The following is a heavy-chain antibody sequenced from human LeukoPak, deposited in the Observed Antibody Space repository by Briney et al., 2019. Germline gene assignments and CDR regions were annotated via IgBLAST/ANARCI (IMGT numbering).Heavy chain of an antibody. J-gene: IGHJ2*01. D-gene: IGHD6-19*01. CDR3: AREAVAWRYFDL. V-gene: IGHV1-8*03. Sequence: RRASVKVPCKASGYTFTSYDINWVRQATGQGLEWMGWMNPNSGNTGYAQKFQGRVTITRNTSISTAYMELSSLRSDDTAVYYCAREAVAWRYFDLWGRGTLVTVSS. CDR1: GYTFTSYD. CDR2: MNPNSGNT.